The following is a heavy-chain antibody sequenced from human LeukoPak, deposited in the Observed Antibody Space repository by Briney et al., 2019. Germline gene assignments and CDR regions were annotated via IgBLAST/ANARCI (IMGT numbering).Heavy chain of an antibody. CDR1: GGSFSNTNW. V-gene: IGHV4-4*02. D-gene: IGHD2-8*01. J-gene: IGHJ4*02. Sequence: SETLSLTCGVSGGSFSNTNWLSWVRQPPGQGLEWIGEISLTGLTHYNPSLESRVTVSLDKSKNQLSLNLTSVTAADTAVYYCSRENGAFSPFGYWGQGNLVTVLS. CDR2: ISLTGLT. CDR3: SRENGAFSPFGY.